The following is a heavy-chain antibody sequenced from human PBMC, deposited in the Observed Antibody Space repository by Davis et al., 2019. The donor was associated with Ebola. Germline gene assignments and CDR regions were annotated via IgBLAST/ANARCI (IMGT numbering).Heavy chain of an antibody. J-gene: IGHJ6*02. D-gene: IGHD6-6*01. Sequence: VDSLMISCKASGYSFTTYWIGWVRQMPGKGLEWMGIIYPGDSDTRYSPSFQGQVTITADKSISTAYLQWSSLKASETAMYYCARSVEARQGNGMDVWGHGTTVTVSS. V-gene: IGHV5-51*01. CDR3: ARSVEARQGNGMDV. CDR1: GYSFTTYW. CDR2: IYPGDSDT.